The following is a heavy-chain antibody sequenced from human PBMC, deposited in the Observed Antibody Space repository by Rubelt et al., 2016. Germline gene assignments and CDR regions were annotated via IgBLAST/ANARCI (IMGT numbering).Heavy chain of an antibody. J-gene: IGHJ5*02. CDR3: ARVTVVVGAIENWFDP. D-gene: IGHD2-15*01. Sequence: NPSLKSRVTISIDTSKNQFSLKLYSVTAADTAVYYRARVTVVVGAIENWFDPWGQGTLVTVSS. V-gene: IGHV4-59*01.